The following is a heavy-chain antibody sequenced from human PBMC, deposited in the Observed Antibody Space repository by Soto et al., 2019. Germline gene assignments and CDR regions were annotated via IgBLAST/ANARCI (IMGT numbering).Heavy chain of an antibody. D-gene: IGHD2-2*01. V-gene: IGHV4-59*08. Sequence: SETLSLTCTVSGGSISSYYWSWIRQPPGKGLEWIGYIYYSGSTNYNPSLKSRVTISVDTSKNQFSLKLSSVTAADTAVYYCARHFLGTSPSNWFDPWGQGTLVTVSS. CDR3: ARHFLGTSPSNWFDP. CDR1: GGSISSYY. J-gene: IGHJ5*02. CDR2: IYYSGST.